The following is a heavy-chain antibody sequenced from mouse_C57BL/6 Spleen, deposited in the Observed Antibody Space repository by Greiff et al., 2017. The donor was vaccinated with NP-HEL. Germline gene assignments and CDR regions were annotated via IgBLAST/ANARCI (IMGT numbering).Heavy chain of an antibody. CDR3: ARHDYDDHFDY. CDR2: IYPGGGYT. D-gene: IGHD2-4*01. J-gene: IGHJ2*01. V-gene: IGHV1-63*01. Sequence: VQLQQSGAELVRPGTSVKMSCKASGYTFTNYWIGWAKQRPGHGLEWIGDIYPGGGYTNYNEQFKGKATLTADKSSSTAYMQFSSLTSEDSAIYYCARHDYDDHFDYWGQGTTLTVSS. CDR1: GYTFTNYW.